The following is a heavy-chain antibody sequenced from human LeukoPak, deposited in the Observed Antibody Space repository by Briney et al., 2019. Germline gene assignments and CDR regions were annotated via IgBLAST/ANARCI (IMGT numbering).Heavy chain of an antibody. CDR3: ARGVSWSYLGQYYFDY. CDR2: MNPNSGNT. D-gene: IGHD1-26*01. CDR1: GYTFTSYD. Sequence: ASVKVSCKASGYTFTSYDINWVRQATGQGLEWMGWMNPNSGNTGYAQKFQGRVTITRNTSISTAYMELSSLRSEDTAVYYCARGVSWSYLGQYYFDYWGQGTLVTVSS. V-gene: IGHV1-8*03. J-gene: IGHJ4*02.